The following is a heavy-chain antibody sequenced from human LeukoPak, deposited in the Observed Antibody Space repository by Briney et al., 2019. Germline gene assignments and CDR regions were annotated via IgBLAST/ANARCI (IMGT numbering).Heavy chain of an antibody. J-gene: IGHJ4*02. D-gene: IGHD6-6*01. CDR1: GFTFSSYA. Sequence: GGSLRLSCAASGFTFSSYAMHWVRQAPGKGLEWVAVISYDGSNKYYADSVKGRFTISRDNSKNTLYLQMNSLRAEDTAVYYCARARAARAPGGYWGQGTLVTVSS. CDR3: ARARAARAPGGY. CDR2: ISYDGSNK. V-gene: IGHV3-30-3*01.